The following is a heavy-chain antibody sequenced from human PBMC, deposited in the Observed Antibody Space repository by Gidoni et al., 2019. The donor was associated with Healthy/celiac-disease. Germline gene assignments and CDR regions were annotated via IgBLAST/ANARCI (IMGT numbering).Heavy chain of an antibody. CDR1: GYTFSSYG. V-gene: IGHV1-18*01. CDR2: ISAYNGNT. D-gene: IGHD1-26*01. Sequence: QVQLVQSGAEVKKPGASVKVSCKASGYTFSSYGISWVRQAPGQGLEWMGWISAYNGNTNYAQKLQGRVTMTTVTSTSTAYMELRSRRSDDTAVYYCARERYSGSYYPFFDYWGQGTLVTVSS. CDR3: ARERYSGSYYPFFDY. J-gene: IGHJ4*02.